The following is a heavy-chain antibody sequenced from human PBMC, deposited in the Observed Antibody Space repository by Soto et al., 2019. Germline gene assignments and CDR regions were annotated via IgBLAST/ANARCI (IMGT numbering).Heavy chain of an antibody. CDR1: GFTLSDYD. CDR2: TRSKPKGYST. Sequence: EVQLVESGGGLVQPGGSLRVSCVVSGFTLSDYDMDWVRQAPGKGLEWIGRTRSKPKGYSTEYAESVKGRFTISRDDSRSSLFLQMNSLETDDTAVYYRARGGQDHITHYFIDYWGKGTLVTVSS. D-gene: IGHD3-10*01. J-gene: IGHJ4*02. V-gene: IGHV3-72*01. CDR3: ARGGQDHITHYFIDY.